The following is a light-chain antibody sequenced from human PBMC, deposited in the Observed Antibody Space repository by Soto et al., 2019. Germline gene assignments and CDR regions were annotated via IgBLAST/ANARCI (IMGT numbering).Light chain of an antibody. CDR1: QGITSY. J-gene: IGKJ1*01. CDR2: KAS. Sequence: AIQLTQSPPSLSASVGDRITITCRASQGITSYLAWYQQKPGKAPNLLIHKASHLESGVPSRFSGSGSGTEFTLTISSLQPGDFATYYCQHYNTYPWTFGQGTKVDIK. CDR3: QHYNTYPWT. V-gene: IGKV1-13*02.